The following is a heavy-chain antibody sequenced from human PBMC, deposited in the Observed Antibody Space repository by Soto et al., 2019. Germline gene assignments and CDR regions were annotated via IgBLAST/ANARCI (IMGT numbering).Heavy chain of an antibody. Sequence: TLSLPCAVSGSSLSSGTHSWNSIRQSPGTGLEWIAYIYYSGTTYYNPSPKSRVTTSIDRSKNQFSLKMTSATAADTAMYYCARFIAVADNWFDPWGQGTLVTVS. CDR2: IYYSGTT. CDR3: ARFIAVADNWFDP. CDR1: GSSLSSGTHS. D-gene: IGHD6-19*01. V-gene: IGHV4-30-2*06. J-gene: IGHJ5*02.